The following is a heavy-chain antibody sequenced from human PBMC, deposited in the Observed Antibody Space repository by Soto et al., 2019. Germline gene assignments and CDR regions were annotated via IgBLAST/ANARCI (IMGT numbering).Heavy chain of an antibody. CDR2: VSGSGGST. D-gene: IGHD1-20*01. CDR1: GFTFSSYA. Sequence: GGSLRLSCAASGFTFSSYAMSWVRQAPGKGLEWISAVSGSGGSTYYADSVKGRFTISRDNSKDTLYLQMNNLRAEDTAVYYCAKPPDYNWNDYWGQGTQVTVSS. J-gene: IGHJ4*02. V-gene: IGHV3-23*01. CDR3: AKPPDYNWNDY.